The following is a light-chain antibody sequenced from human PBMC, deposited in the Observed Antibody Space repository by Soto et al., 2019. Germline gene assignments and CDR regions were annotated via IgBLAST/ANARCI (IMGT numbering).Light chain of an antibody. CDR2: EGS. CDR3: CSYVGRVV. Sequence: QSVLTQTASVSGSPGQSITISCTGTSSDVGSYNLVSWYQQHPGKAPKLMIYEGSKRPSGVSNRFSGSKSGNTASLTISGLQAEDEADYYCCSYVGRVVFGGGTKVTVL. V-gene: IGLV2-23*01. J-gene: IGLJ3*02. CDR1: SSDVGSYNL.